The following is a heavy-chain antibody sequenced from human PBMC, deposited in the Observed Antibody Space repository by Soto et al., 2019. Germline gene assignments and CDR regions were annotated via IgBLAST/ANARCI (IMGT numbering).Heavy chain of an antibody. J-gene: IGHJ4*02. CDR2: ISYDGSNK. Sequence: GGSLRLSCAASGFTFSSYGMHWVRQAPGKGLEWVAVISYDGSNKYYADSVKGRFTISRDNSKNTLYLQMNSLRAEDTAVYYCAKGIAVAGLEFADYWGQGTLVSVSS. D-gene: IGHD6-19*01. CDR1: GFTFSSYG. V-gene: IGHV3-30*18. CDR3: AKGIAVAGLEFADY.